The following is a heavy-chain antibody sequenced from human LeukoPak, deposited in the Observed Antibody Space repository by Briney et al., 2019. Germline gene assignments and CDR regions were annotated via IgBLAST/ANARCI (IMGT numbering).Heavy chain of an antibody. CDR3: ARGSYYYESSAYYSPSYYFDY. CDR1: GFTFSSYA. CDR2: ISYDGSNK. J-gene: IGHJ4*02. Sequence: GGSLRLSCAASGFTFSSYAMHWVRQAPGKGLEWVAVISYDGSNKHYADSVKGRFTIPRDNSKNTLYLQMNSLRAEDTAVYHCARGSYYYESSAYYSPSYYFDYWGQGTLVTVSS. D-gene: IGHD3-22*01. V-gene: IGHV3-30-3*01.